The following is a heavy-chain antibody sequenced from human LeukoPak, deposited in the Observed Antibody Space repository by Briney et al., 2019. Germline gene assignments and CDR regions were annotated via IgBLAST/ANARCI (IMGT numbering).Heavy chain of an antibody. J-gene: IGHJ4*02. CDR2: IGYEGVHK. CDR3: ARGRYQLPRGFDY. Sequence: GGSLRLSCAASGFTFNNFGMHWVRQAPGKGLEWVSFIGYEGVHKYYADSVKGRFTISRDNAKNSLYLQMNSLRAEDTAVYYCARGRYQLPRGFDYWGQGTLVTVSS. V-gene: IGHV3-30*02. CDR1: GFTFNNFG. D-gene: IGHD2-2*01.